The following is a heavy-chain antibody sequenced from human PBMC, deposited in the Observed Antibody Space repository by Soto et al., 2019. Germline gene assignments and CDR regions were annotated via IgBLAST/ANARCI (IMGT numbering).Heavy chain of an antibody. Sequence: EVQLLESGGGLVQPGGSLRLSCAASGFTFSSYVMSWVRQAPGKGLEWVSAISGSGGSTYYADSVKGRFTISRDNSKNTLYLQMNSLRAEDTAVYYCATAGAVVPASGNWFDPWGQGTLVTVSS. CDR1: GFTFSSYV. V-gene: IGHV3-23*01. J-gene: IGHJ5*02. CDR2: ISGSGGST. CDR3: ATAGAVVPASGNWFDP. D-gene: IGHD2-2*01.